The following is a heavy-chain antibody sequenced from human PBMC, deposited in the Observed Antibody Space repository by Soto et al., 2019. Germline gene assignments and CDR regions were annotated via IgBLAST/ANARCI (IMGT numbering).Heavy chain of an antibody. V-gene: IGHV3-30*18. CDR1: GFTFSSYG. Sequence: QVQLVESGGGVVQPGRSLRLSCAASGFTFSSYGMHWVRQAPGKGLEWVAVISYDGSNKYYADSVKGRFTISRDNSKNTLYLQMNSLRAEDTAVYYCAKDYRYCSGGSCYRWCDYWGQGTLVTVSS. D-gene: IGHD2-15*01. J-gene: IGHJ4*02. CDR2: ISYDGSNK. CDR3: AKDYRYCSGGSCYRWCDY.